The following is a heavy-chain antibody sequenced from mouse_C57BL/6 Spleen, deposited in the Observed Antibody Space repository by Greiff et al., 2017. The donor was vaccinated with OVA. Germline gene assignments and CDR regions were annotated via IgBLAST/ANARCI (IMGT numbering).Heavy chain of an antibody. V-gene: IGHV5-17*01. D-gene: IGHD1-1*01. CDR2: ISSGSSTI. CDR1: GFTFSDYG. Sequence: EVQLVESGGGLVKPGGSLKLSCAASGFTFSDYGMHWVRQAPEKGLEWVAYISSGSSTIYYADTVKGRFTSSRDNAKNTLFLQMTSLRSEDTAMYYCARSPYYYGSSWGFAYWGQGTLVTVSA. CDR3: ARSPYYYGSSWGFAY. J-gene: IGHJ3*01.